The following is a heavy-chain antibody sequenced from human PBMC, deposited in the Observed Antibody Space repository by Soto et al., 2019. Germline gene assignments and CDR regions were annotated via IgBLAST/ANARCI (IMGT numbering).Heavy chain of an antibody. Sequence: SETLSLTCAVYGGSFRGYYWSWIRQPPGKGLEWIGEINHSGSTNYNPSLKSRVTISVDTSKNQFSLKLSSVTAADTAVYYCARGIPRRARSYYGSGIYLVYSGQGTQVSVSA. V-gene: IGHV4-34*01. CDR3: ARGIPRRARSYYGSGIYLVY. CDR2: INHSGST. CDR1: GGSFRGYY. J-gene: IGHJ4*02. D-gene: IGHD3-10*01.